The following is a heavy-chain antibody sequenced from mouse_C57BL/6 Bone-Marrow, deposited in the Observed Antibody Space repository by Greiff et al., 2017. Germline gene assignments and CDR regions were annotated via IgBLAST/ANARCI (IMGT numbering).Heavy chain of an antibody. Sequence: QVQLQQPGTELVKPGASVKLSCKASGYTFTSSWMHWVKQRPGQGLEWIGNINPSNGGTNYNEKFKSKATLTVDKSSSTAYMQLSSLTSEHSAVYYCARRLTGTYWYFDVWGTGTTVTVSS. J-gene: IGHJ1*03. D-gene: IGHD4-1*01. CDR2: INPSNGGT. CDR3: ARRLTGTYWYFDV. V-gene: IGHV1-53*01. CDR1: GYTFTSSW.